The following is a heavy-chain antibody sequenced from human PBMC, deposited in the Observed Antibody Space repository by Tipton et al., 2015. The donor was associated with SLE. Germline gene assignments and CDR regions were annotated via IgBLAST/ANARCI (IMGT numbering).Heavy chain of an antibody. D-gene: IGHD3-10*01. CDR2: ISGSGGST. CDR1: GFTVSSSYA. CDR3: ANTRFGESRYLDY. Sequence: SLRLSCAASGFTVSSSYAMSWVRQAPGKGLEWVSAISGSGGSTYYADSVKGRFTISRDNSKNTLYLQMNSLRAEDTAVYYCANTRFGESRYLDYWGQGTLVTVSS. J-gene: IGHJ4*02. V-gene: IGHV3-23*01.